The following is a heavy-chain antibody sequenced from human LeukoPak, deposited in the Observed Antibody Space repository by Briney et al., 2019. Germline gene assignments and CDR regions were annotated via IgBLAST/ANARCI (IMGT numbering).Heavy chain of an antibody. CDR2: IHYTGST. CDR3: GMDTSSVERFDY. CDR1: GGSLSNTSYY. D-gene: IGHD5-18*01. V-gene: IGHV4-39*01. Sequence: PSETLSLTCTVSGGSLSNTSYYWGWIRQPPGKGLEWIRTIHYTGSTFYNPSLESRLIISEDTSKNQFSQQLSSVTAADTAVYYGGMDTSSVERFDYWGRGTLVTVSS. J-gene: IGHJ4*02.